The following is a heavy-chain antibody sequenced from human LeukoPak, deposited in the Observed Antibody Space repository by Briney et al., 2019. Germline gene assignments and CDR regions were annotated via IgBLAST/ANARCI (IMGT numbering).Heavy chain of an antibody. D-gene: IGHD1-14*01. CDR3: ARASTTFDD. J-gene: IGHJ4*02. CDR2: ISDGGST. CDR1: GGSISSYY. Sequence: PSETQSLTCTVSGGSISSYYWSWIRQPAGKGLEWIGYISDGGSTNYHASLKSRVSISIDTSKNQFSLKLSSVTAADTAVYFCARASTTFDDWGQGTLVTVSS. V-gene: IGHV4-59*01.